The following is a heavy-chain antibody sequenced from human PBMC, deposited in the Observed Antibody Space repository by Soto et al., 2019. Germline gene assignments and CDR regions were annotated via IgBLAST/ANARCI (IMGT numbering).Heavy chain of an antibody. D-gene: IGHD1-1*01. V-gene: IGHV3-49*04. CDR3: TRVPPLDYGMDV. CDR2: IRSKAYGGTT. CDR1: GFTFSSYA. Sequence: PGGSLRLSCAASGFTFSSYAMSWVRQAPGKGLEWVGFIRSKAYGGTTEYAASVKGRFTISRDDSKSIAYLQMNSLKTEDTAVYYCTRVPPLDYGMDVWGQGTTVTVSS. J-gene: IGHJ6*02.